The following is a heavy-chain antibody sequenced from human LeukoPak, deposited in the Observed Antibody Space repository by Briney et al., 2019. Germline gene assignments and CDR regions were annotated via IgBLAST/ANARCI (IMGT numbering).Heavy chain of an antibody. Sequence: GGSLGLSCAASGFTVSSNYMSWVRQAPGKGLEWVSVIYSGGSTYYADSVKGRFTISRDNSKNTLYLQMNSLRAEDTAVYYCARQLSSGYYYGPYYFDYWGQGTLVTVSS. CDR3: ARQLSSGYYYGPYYFDY. CDR2: IYSGGST. V-gene: IGHV3-53*01. J-gene: IGHJ4*02. CDR1: GFTVSSNY. D-gene: IGHD3-22*01.